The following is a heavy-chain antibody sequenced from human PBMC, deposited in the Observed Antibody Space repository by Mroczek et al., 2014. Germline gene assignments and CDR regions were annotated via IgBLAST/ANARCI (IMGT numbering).Heavy chain of an antibody. D-gene: IGHD1-7*01. CDR1: GGSISSGGYY. J-gene: IGHJ5*02. Sequence: QVQLQQWGPGLVKPSQTLSLTCTVSGGSISSGGYYWSWIRQHPGKGLEWIGYIYYSGSTYYNPSLKSRVTISVDTSKNQFSLKLSSVTAADTAVYYCARVRNWNYVFWFDPWGQGTLVTVSS. CDR3: ARVRNWNYVFWFDP. V-gene: IGHV4-31*03. CDR2: IYYSGST.